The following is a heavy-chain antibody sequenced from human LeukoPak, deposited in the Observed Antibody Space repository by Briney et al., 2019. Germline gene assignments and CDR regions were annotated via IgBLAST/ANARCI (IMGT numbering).Heavy chain of an antibody. CDR3: AKALLYYDILTGYDY. V-gene: IGHV3-23*01. CDR1: GFTFSSYA. D-gene: IGHD3-9*01. CDR2: ISGSGGST. J-gene: IGHJ4*02. Sequence: GRSLRLSCAASGFTFSSYAMSWVRQAPGKGLEWVSAISGSGGSTYYADSVKGRFTISRDNSKNTLYLQMNSLRAEDTAVYYCAKALLYYDILTGYDYWGQGTLVTVSS.